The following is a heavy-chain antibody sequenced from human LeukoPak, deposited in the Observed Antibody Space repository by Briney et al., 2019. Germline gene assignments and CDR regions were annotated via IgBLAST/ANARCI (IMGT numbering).Heavy chain of an antibody. CDR2: IYHTGST. Sequence: SETLSLTCTVSGYSISSGYYWGWIRQPPGKGLEWIGSIYHTGSTYYNPSLKSRVTISVDTSKNQFSLKLSSVTAADTAVYYCARGPRTVTKGSWFDPWGQGTLVTVSS. D-gene: IGHD4-17*01. J-gene: IGHJ5*02. CDR1: GYSISSGYY. CDR3: ARGPRTVTKGSWFDP. V-gene: IGHV4-38-2*02.